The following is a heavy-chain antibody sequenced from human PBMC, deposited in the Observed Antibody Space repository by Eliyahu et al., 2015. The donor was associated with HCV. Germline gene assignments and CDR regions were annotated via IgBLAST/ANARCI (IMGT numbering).Heavy chain of an antibody. CDR1: GDSISXGSYS. CDR3: ARTNRLYGDHWYLDP. CDR2: IYYSGVT. J-gene: IGHJ5*02. D-gene: IGHD4-17*01. V-gene: IGHV4-30-2*01. Sequence: QLQLQESGSRLVKSSQTLSLTXVVSGDSISXGSYSWSWIRQPLGKALEWIGYIYYSGVTYYNPSLKSRVTMSADRSKNQISLNLTSVTAADTAVYYCARTNRLYGDHWYLDPWGQGSLVTVSS.